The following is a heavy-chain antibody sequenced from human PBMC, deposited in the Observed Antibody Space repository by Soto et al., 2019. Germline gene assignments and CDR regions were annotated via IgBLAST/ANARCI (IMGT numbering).Heavy chain of an antibody. J-gene: IGHJ3*02. CDR2: ITHSGST. D-gene: IGHD3-10*01. CDR3: ARGTWVRSAFDI. V-gene: IGHV4-34*01. CDR1: GGSFSGYY. Sequence: QVQLQQWGAGLLKPSETLSLTCAVYGGSFSGYYWSWIRQPPGKGLEWIGEITHSGSTNYNPSLKSRVTRSVDTAKNQFSLKLSSVTAADTAVYYCARGTWVRSAFDIWGQGTMVTVSS.